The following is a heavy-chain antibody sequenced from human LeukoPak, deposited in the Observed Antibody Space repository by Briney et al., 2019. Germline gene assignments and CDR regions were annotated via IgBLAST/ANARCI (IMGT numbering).Heavy chain of an antibody. Sequence: SETLSLTCAVYGGSFNDYYWIWIRQPPGKGLEWIGEIKPSGRTNYNPSLESRVTISVDTSKNHFSLKLSSVTAADTAVYYCARQVSSSSWDYWGQGTLVTVSS. D-gene: IGHD6-6*01. CDR3: ARQVSSSSWDY. CDR2: IKPSGRT. V-gene: IGHV4-34*01. J-gene: IGHJ4*02. CDR1: GGSFNDYY.